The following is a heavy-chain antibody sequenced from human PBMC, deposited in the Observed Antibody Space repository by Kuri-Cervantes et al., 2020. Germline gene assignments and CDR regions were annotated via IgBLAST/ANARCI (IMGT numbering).Heavy chain of an antibody. CDR1: GYTFTSYY. D-gene: IGHD1-14*01. CDR3: ARDVGGGITGTTAYYYYYYYMDV. CDR2: INPSGGST. V-gene: IGHV1-46*01. Sequence: ASVKVSCKASGYTFTSYYMHWVRQAPGQGLEWMGIINPSGGSTSYAQKFQGRVTITADKSTSTAYMELSSLRSEDTAVYYCARDVGGGITGTTAYYYYYYYMDVWGKGTTVTVSS. J-gene: IGHJ6*03.